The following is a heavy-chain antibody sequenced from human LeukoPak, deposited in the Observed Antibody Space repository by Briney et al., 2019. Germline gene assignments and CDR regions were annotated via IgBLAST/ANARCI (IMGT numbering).Heavy chain of an antibody. J-gene: IGHJ4*02. V-gene: IGHV4-39*01. CDR2: IYYSGTS. CDR3: ARAPDPNSSGWYYFDD. Sequence: SETLSLTCTVSGDSIASSSYFWGWIRQPPGKGLEWIGSIYYSGTSYCNPSLKSRVTISVDTSKSQFSLQLSSVTAADTAVYYCARAPDPNSSGWYYFDDWGQGTLVTGSS. D-gene: IGHD6-19*01. CDR1: GDSIASSSYF.